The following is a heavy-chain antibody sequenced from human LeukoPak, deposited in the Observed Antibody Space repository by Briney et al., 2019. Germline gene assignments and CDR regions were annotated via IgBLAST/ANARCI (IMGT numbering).Heavy chain of an antibody. CDR3: ARANVLRFLEWLPVRAFDI. V-gene: IGHV1-2*02. J-gene: IGHJ3*02. D-gene: IGHD3-3*01. Sequence: ASVKVSCKASGYTFTGYYTHWVRQAPGQGLEWMGWINPDSGGTNYAQKFQGRVTMTRDTSISTAYMELSRLRSDGTAVYYCARANVLRFLEWLPVRAFDIWGQGTMVTVSS. CDR2: INPDSGGT. CDR1: GYTFTGYY.